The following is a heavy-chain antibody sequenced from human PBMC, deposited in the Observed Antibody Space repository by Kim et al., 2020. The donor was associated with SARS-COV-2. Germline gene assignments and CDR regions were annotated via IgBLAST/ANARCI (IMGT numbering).Heavy chain of an antibody. D-gene: IGHD6-13*01. V-gene: IGHV4-34*01. CDR1: GGSFSGYY. Sequence: SETLSLTCAVYGGSFSGYYWSWIRQPPGKGLEWIGEINHSGSTNYNPSLKSRVTISVDTSKNQFSLKLSSVTAADTAVYYCARPTKYSSSWYVAFDIWGQGTMVTVSS. CDR3: ARPTKYSSSWYVAFDI. J-gene: IGHJ3*02. CDR2: INHSGST.